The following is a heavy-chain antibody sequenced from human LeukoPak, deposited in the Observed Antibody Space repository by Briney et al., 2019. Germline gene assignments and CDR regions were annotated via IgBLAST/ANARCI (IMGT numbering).Heavy chain of an antibody. CDR1: GDSVSSNSAA. Sequence: SQTLSLTCAISGDSVSSNSAAWNWIRQSPSRGLEWLGRTYYRPKWYSDYALSVKSRLTINPDTSKNQFSLQLNSVTPEDTAVYYCARDSSSWYNYFDYWGQGTLVTVSS. V-gene: IGHV6-1*01. D-gene: IGHD6-13*01. CDR3: ARDSSSWYNYFDY. CDR2: TYYRPKWYS. J-gene: IGHJ4*02.